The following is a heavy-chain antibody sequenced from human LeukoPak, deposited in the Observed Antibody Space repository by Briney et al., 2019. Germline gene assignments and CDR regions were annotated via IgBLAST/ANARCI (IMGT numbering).Heavy chain of an antibody. V-gene: IGHV3-53*03. CDR3: VRAHHPGGWFDP. D-gene: IGHD3-10*01. Sequence: GGSLSLSCAASGFIVSSKYMKWVRQAPGKGLEWVSVIYSGGSTYYADSVKGRFTISRDNAKNSLFLQMNSLTADDTAVHYCVRAHHPGGWFDPWGQGTLVTVSS. CDR2: IYSGGST. J-gene: IGHJ5*02. CDR1: GFIVSSKY.